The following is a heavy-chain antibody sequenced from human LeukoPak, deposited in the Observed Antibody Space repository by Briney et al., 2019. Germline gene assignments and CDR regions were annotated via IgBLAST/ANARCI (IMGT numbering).Heavy chain of an antibody. CDR1: GFTFSSYA. Sequence: GGSLRLSCVASGFTFSSYAMSWVRQAPGKGLEWVSAISGSGGSTYYADSVKGRFTISRDNYTLYLQMNSLRAEDTAVYYCASRNGDYDYWGQGTLVTVSS. CDR2: ISGSGGST. V-gene: IGHV3-23*01. J-gene: IGHJ4*02. D-gene: IGHD4-17*01. CDR3: ASRNGDYDY.